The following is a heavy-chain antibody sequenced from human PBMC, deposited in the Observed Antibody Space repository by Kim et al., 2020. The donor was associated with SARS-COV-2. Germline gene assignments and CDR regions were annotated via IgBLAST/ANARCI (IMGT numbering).Heavy chain of an antibody. CDR2: ISYDGTNE. CDR1: GFTFSTYA. Sequence: GGSLRLSCAASGFTFSTYAMHWVRQAPGKGLEWVAIISYDGTNEFYADSVRGRFTISRDNSKNTLFLQMNSLRAEDTALYYCAVPYDFWRGGRWFDPWG. J-gene: IGHJ5*02. V-gene: IGHV3-30-3*01. CDR3: AVPYDFWRGGRWFDP. D-gene: IGHD3-3*01.